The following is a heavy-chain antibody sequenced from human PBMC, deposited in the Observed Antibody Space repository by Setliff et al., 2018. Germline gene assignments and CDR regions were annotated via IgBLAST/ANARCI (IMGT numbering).Heavy chain of an antibody. CDR2: ISSYNDIT. D-gene: IGHD2-15*01. CDR1: GYILNSYG. J-gene: IGHJ3*01. Sequence: ASVKVSCKASGYILNSYGISWARQAPGQGLEWMGWISSYNDITNYAQRFQGRVTLTTDMSTSAAYMGLRSLGSDDTAVYYCAISTLSICSGGTCPNVFDVWGQGTMVTVSS. CDR3: AISTLSICSGGTCPNVFDV. V-gene: IGHV1-18*01.